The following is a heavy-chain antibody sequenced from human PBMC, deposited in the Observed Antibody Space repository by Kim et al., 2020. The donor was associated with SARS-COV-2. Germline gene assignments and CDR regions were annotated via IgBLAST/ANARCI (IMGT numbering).Heavy chain of an antibody. CDR1: GYPFTRND. J-gene: IGHJ4*02. CDR2: ISVGNGDT. D-gene: IGHD1-26*01. Sequence: ASVKVSCKTSGYPFTRNDIHWVRQAPGQRLEWMGWISVGNGDTKYSQKFQGRVTLTSDTSASAAYMELSSLGSEDTAVYYCARSRSLDYWGQGTLVTVSS. V-gene: IGHV1-3*01. CDR3: ARSRSLDY.